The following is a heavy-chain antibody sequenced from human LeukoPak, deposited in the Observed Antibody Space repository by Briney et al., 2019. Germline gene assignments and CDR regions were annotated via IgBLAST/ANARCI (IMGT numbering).Heavy chain of an antibody. Sequence: RGGALRLSCAVSGVTISNNGMSCGRQAPPRGGVGGAGINGTGSAANYTDSVKGRFPISRDTPNNTLYLHITSLRAEDTAVYSCANRGVVIRLLLVGFHTGAQYFDSWGQGAQVIVSS. J-gene: IGHJ4*02. V-gene: IGHV3-23*01. CDR3: ANRGVVIRLLLVGFHTGAQYFDS. CDR2: INGTGSAA. D-gene: IGHD2/OR15-2a*01. CDR1: GVTISNNG.